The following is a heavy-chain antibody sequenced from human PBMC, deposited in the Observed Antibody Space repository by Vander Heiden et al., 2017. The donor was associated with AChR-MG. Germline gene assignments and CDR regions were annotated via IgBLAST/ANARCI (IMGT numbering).Heavy chain of an antibody. CDR1: GSNLSSYD. Sequence: EVQLVESGGGLVQSGGSVRLPCAASGSNLSSYDMQWVRQVTGKGLEWVSAIGTTGDTHYPDSVKGRFTISRENAKNTLYLQMNSLTTGDTAVYYCARKVYRSGFDSWGQGTLVTVSS. V-gene: IGHV3-13*01. CDR2: IGTTGDT. J-gene: IGHJ4*02. CDR3: ARKVYRSGFDS. D-gene: IGHD3-10*01.